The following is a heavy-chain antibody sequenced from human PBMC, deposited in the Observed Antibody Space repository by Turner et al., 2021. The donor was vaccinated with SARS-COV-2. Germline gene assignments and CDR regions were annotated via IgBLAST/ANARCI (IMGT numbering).Heavy chain of an antibody. V-gene: IGHV3-13*04. Sequence: EVQLLVSWGGLVQPGGSMSFSCAASGFPFSNYAMHWVRQATGKGLEGDSAVGTAGDTYYPGSVKGRFTISRENGKNSLYLQMNSLRAGDTAVYYCARAKFRGLISWFDPWGQGTLVTVSS. CDR2: VGTAGDT. J-gene: IGHJ5*02. D-gene: IGHD3-10*01. CDR3: ARAKFRGLISWFDP. CDR1: GFPFSNYA.